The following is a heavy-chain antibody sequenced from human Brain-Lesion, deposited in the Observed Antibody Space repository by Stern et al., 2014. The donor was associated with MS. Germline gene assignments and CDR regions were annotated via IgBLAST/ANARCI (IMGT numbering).Heavy chain of an antibody. J-gene: IGHJ6*02. CDR2: INPNTGGT. CDR1: GYIFTGYY. Sequence: VQLVQSGAEVKKPGASVKVSCKTSGYIFTGYYIHWVRQAPGQGLEWMAWINPNTGGTKYAQKFQGRAPMSRATSTSTAYAELSSLTSDDTAVYYCARDQRGITIFGVVTDYYYLGMDVWGQGTTVTVSS. D-gene: IGHD3-3*01. V-gene: IGHV1-2*02. CDR3: ARDQRGITIFGVVTDYYYLGMDV.